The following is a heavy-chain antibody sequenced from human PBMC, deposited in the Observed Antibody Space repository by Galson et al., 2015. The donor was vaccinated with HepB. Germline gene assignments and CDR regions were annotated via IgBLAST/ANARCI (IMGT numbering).Heavy chain of an antibody. V-gene: IGHV3-23*01. Sequence: SLRLSCAASGLTFNEYAMNWVRQAPGKGLEWVSAVSGSGRNKYYADSVKGRFTVSRDNSKNTVYLQMSSLRADDTALYYCTKDRYCSSASCPLDYWGQGTLITVSS. CDR2: VSGSGRNK. J-gene: IGHJ4*02. D-gene: IGHD2-2*01. CDR3: TKDRYCSSASCPLDY. CDR1: GLTFNEYA.